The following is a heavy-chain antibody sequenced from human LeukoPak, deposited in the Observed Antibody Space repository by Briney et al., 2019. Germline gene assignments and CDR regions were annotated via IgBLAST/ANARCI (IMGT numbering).Heavy chain of an antibody. Sequence: GGSLRLSCAASGFTFSNAWMSWVRQAPGKGLEWVGRIKSKTDGGTTDYAAPVKGRFTISRDDSKNTLYLQMNSLKTEDTAVYYCTTEFYYDFWSGYNYFDYWGQGTLVTVSS. D-gene: IGHD3-3*01. V-gene: IGHV3-15*01. CDR3: TTEFYYDFWSGYNYFDY. CDR2: IKSKTDGGTT. J-gene: IGHJ4*02. CDR1: GFTFSNAW.